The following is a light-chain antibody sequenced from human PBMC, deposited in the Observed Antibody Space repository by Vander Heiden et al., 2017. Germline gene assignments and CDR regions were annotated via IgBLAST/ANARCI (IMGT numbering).Light chain of an antibody. CDR3: QQYYTTPYT. J-gene: IGKJ2*01. CDR2: WAS. V-gene: IGKV4-1*01. CDR1: QSVLYSSNNKNY. Sequence: DIVMTNSPAPLAVSLGERAPINCKSSQSVLYSSNNKNYLVWYQQKPGQPPKLLIYWASTRESGVPDRFSGSASGTDFTLTISSLQAEDVAVYYCQQYYTTPYTFGQGTKLEIK.